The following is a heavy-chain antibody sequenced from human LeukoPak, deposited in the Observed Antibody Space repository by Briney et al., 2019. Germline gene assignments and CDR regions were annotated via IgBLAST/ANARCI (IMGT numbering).Heavy chain of an antibody. Sequence: SETLSLTCTVSGGSISSGSYYWSWIRQPAGKGLEWIGRGYTSGSTHYNPSLKSRVTISVDTPKNQFSLKLSSVTAADTAVYYCARDGLNTMVRGKINYNYMDVWGKGTTVTISS. D-gene: IGHD3-10*01. CDR2: GYTSGST. V-gene: IGHV4-61*02. CDR3: ARDGLNTMVRGKINYNYMDV. J-gene: IGHJ6*03. CDR1: GGSISSGSYY.